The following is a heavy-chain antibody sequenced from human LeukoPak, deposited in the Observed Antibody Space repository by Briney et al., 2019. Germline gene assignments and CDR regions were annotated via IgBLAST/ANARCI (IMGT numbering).Heavy chain of an antibody. V-gene: IGHV4-39*01. J-gene: IGHJ4*02. CDR1: GVSISSSSYY. D-gene: IGHD3-10*01. CDR2: IYYSGST. CDR3: ARRGYYGSGSYFDY. Sequence: SETLSLTCTVSGVSISSSSYYWGWIRQPPGKGLEWIGSIYYSGSTYYNPSLKSRVTISVDTSKNQFSLKLSSVTAADTAVYYCARRGYYGSGSYFDYWGQGTLVTGSS.